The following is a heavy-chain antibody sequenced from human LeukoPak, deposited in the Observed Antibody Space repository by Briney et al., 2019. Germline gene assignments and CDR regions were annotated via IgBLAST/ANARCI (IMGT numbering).Heavy chain of an antibody. CDR2: ISWNSGSI. CDR3: AKDMAPYSSSFDY. D-gene: IGHD6-19*01. CDR1: GFTFDDYA. J-gene: IGHJ4*02. V-gene: IGHV3-9*01. Sequence: GRSLRLSCAASGFTFDDYAMHWVRQAPGKGLEWVSGISWNSGSIGYADSVKGRFTISRDNAKNSLYLQMNSLRAEDTALYYCAKDMAPYSSSFDYWGQGTLVTASS.